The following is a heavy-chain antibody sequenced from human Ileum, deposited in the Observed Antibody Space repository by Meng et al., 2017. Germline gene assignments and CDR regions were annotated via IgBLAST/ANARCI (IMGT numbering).Heavy chain of an antibody. CDR1: GGSIRTRYG. CDR2: IHHSGST. CDR3: AREWSGSYRHFDY. Sequence: QVQLKETGPGLLKPWGNMSVTCAVSGGSIRTRYGWSWVRQPPGKGLEWIGEIHHSGSTNYNPSLKSRVTISVDKSKNQFSLKLNSVTAADTAVYYCAREWSGSYRHFDYWGQGTLVTVSS. J-gene: IGHJ4*02. D-gene: IGHD1-26*01. V-gene: IGHV4-4*02.